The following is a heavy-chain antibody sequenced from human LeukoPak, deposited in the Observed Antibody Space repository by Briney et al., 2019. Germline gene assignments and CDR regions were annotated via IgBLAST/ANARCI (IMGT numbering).Heavy chain of an antibody. CDR3: AAVADIVVVPAANNWFDP. CDR1: GYTFTSYD. CDR2: IVVGSGNT. D-gene: IGHD2-2*01. Sequence: ASVKVFCKASGYTFTSYDINWVRQATGQRLEWIGWIVVGSGNTNYTQKFQERVTITRDMSTSTAYMELSSLRSEDTAVYYCAAVADIVVVPAANNWFDPWGQGTLVTVSS. V-gene: IGHV1-58*02. J-gene: IGHJ5*02.